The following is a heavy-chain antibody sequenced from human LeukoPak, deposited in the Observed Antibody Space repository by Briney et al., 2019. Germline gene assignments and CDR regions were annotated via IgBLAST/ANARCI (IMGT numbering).Heavy chain of an antibody. CDR2: IKQDGSEK. Sequence: GGSLRLSCAASGFIFSSYWMSWVRQAPGKGLEWVANIKQDGSEKYYVDSVKGRFTISRDNAKNSLYLQMNSLRAEDTAVYYCASVATPWYGGNSFYYFDYWGQGTLVTVSS. CDR3: ASVATPWYGGNSFYYFDY. V-gene: IGHV3-7*01. J-gene: IGHJ4*02. D-gene: IGHD4-23*01. CDR1: GFIFSSYW.